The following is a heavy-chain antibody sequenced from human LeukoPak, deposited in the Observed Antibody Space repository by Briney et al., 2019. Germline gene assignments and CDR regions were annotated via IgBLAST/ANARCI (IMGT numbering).Heavy chain of an antibody. CDR1: GFTFSSYA. CDR2: ISYDGSNK. V-gene: IGHV3-30-3*01. D-gene: IGHD6-19*01. CDR3: ARGIAVAGKVDY. J-gene: IGHJ4*02. Sequence: GGSLRLSCAASGFTFSSYAMHWVRQAPGKGLEWVAVISYDGSNKYYADSVKGRFTISRDNSKNTLYLQMNSLRAEDTAVYYCARGIAVAGKVDYWGQGTLVTVSS.